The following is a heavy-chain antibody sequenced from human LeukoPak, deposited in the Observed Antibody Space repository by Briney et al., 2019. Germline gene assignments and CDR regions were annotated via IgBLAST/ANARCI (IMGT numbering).Heavy chain of an antibody. CDR1: GGSISSYY. J-gene: IGHJ4*02. V-gene: IGHV4-59*01. D-gene: IGHD3-22*01. CDR3: ARENYYYDSSGSRLFDY. CDR2: IYYSGST. Sequence: PSETLSLTCTVSGGSISSYYWSWIRQPPGKGLEWIGYIYYSGSTNYNPSLKSRVTISVDTSKNQFSLKLSSVTAADTAVYYCARENYYYDSSGSRLFDYWSQGTLVTVSS.